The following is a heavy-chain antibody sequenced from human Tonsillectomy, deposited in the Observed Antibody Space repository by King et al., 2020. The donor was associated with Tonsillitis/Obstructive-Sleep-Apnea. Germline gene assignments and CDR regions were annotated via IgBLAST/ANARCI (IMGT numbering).Heavy chain of an antibody. D-gene: IGHD3-3*01. V-gene: IGHV2-5*02. J-gene: IGHJ4*02. CDR3: AHSLLVNDFWSGSYRFEYFDS. Sequence: QITLKESGPTLVKPTQTLTLTCTFSGFSLSINRVGVGVGWIRQPPGKALEWLALIYWDDDKHYSPSLKSRLTITKDTSKNEVVLTMTNMDPVDTATYYCAHSLLVNDFWSGSYRFEYFDSWGQGALVTVSS. CDR2: IYWDDDK. CDR1: GFSLSINRVGVG.